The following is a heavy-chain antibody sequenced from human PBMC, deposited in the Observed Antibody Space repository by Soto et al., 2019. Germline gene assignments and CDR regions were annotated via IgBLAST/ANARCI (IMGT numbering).Heavy chain of an antibody. CDR2: VYYSGNI. J-gene: IGHJ3*01. D-gene: IGHD4-4*01. CDR1: GDSISTKGGNYY. Sequence: QVQLQESGPGLVKPSQTLSLTCTVSGDSISTKGGNYYWSWIRQHPGKGLQWIGFVYYSGNIFYNPSLKSRVSRSVGTSRKQFSLEMTSVTASDTAVYYCARGTTVSMARFAAFDFWGQGTMVSVSS. CDR3: ARGTTVSMARFAAFDF. V-gene: IGHV4-31*03.